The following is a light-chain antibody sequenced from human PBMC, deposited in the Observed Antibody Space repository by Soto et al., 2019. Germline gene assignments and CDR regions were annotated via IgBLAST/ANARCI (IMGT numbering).Light chain of an antibody. J-gene: IGKJ2*01. CDR3: HQYNSWPPGT. V-gene: IGKV3-15*01. CDR2: GAS. CDR1: QTINNN. Sequence: ETVMTQSPATLSVSPGEGATLSCRASQTINNNLAWYQQKPCQPPRLLIYGASRRATGVPARFSGSGSGTEFTLTISSLQSEDFAVYYCHQYNSWPPGTFGQGTKVDIK.